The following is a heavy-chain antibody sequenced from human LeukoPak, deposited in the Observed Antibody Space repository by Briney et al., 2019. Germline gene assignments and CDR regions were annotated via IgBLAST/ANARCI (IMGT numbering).Heavy chain of an antibody. CDR1: GGTFSGYA. CDR2: IIPILGIA. V-gene: IGHV1-69*04. Sequence: ASVKVSCKASGGTFSGYAIGWVRQAPGQGLEWMGRIIPILGIANYAQKFQGRVTITADKSTSTAYMELSSLRSEDTAVYYCARDPFTRFSSHDAFDIWGQGTMVTVSS. J-gene: IGHJ3*02. D-gene: IGHD3-3*01. CDR3: ARDPFTRFSSHDAFDI.